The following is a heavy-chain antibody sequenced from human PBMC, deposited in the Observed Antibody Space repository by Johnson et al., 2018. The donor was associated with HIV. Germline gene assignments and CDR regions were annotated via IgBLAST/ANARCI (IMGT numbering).Heavy chain of an antibody. CDR3: ARGDDSSAWGAFDI. V-gene: IGHV3-66*01. J-gene: IGHJ3*02. CDR2: IYSGGST. CDR1: GFTFTNAW. D-gene: IGHD3-22*01. Sequence: VQLVESGGGLVQPGGSLRLSCAASGFTFTNAWMHWVRQAPGKGLEWVSVIYSGGSTYYADSVKGRFTISRDNSKNTLYLQMNSLRAEDTAVYYCARGDDSSAWGAFDIWGQGTMVTVSS.